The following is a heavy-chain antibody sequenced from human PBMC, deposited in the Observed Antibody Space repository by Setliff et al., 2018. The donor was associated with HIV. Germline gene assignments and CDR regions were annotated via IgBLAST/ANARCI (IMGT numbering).Heavy chain of an antibody. V-gene: IGHV3-64D*08. D-gene: IGHD1-26*01. Sequence: PGGSLRLSCSASGFTFSLFAMHWFRQAPGKGLEYISVISGSGDNTYYADAMRGRFIISRDNSKNTLYLQMSGLTTEDTASYFCAKDSRSWDSLDTTKNQFSLNLNTVTAADTAVYYCLLEAPLIMGTTPPVWGQGTLVTVSS. CDR3: AKDSRSWDSLDTTKNQFSLNLNTVTAADTAVYYCLLEAPLIMGTTPPV. CDR2: ISGSGDNT. J-gene: IGHJ4*02. CDR1: GFTFSLFA.